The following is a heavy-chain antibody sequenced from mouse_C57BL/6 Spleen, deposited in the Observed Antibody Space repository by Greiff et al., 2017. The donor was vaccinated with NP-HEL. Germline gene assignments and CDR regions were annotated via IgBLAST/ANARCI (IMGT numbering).Heavy chain of an antibody. CDR1: GFTFSSYA. V-gene: IGHV5-4*01. CDR2: ISDGGSYT. D-gene: IGHD2-5*01. J-gene: IGHJ1*03. Sequence: EVKLVESGGGLVKPGGSLKLSCAASGFTFSSYAMSWVRQTPEKRLEWVATISDGGSYTYYPDNVKGRFTISRDNAKNNLYLQMSHLKSEDTAMYYCAREGSNRYFDVWGTGTTVTVSS. CDR3: AREGSNRYFDV.